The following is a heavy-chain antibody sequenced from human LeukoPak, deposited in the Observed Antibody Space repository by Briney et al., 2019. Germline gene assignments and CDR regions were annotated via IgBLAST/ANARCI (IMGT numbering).Heavy chain of an antibody. V-gene: IGHV1-69*13. J-gene: IGHJ5*02. CDR2: IIPIFGTA. D-gene: IGHD4-17*01. CDR3: ARGTNDYGDYVYWFDP. CDR1: GGTFSSYA. Sequence: ASVKVSCKASGGTFSSYAISWVRQAPGQGLEWMGGIIPIFGTANYAQKFQGRVTITAGESTSTAYMELSSLRSEDTAVYYCARGTNDYGDYVYWFDPWGQGTLVTVSS.